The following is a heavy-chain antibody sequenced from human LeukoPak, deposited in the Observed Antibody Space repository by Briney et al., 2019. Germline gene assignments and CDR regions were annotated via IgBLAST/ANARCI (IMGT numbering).Heavy chain of an antibody. V-gene: IGHV4-4*07. J-gene: IGHJ4*01. CDR3: AGRGLSTGWTFDY. CDR2: IHTSGST. Sequence: MASETLSLTCSVSGGSISTYYWSWIRQPAGKGLEWIAQIHTSGSTNFNPSLKSRVSISMDTSNNQFSLMISSVTAADTAIYYCAGRGLSTGWTFDYWGHGTLVTVSS. D-gene: IGHD6-19*01. CDR1: GGSISTYY.